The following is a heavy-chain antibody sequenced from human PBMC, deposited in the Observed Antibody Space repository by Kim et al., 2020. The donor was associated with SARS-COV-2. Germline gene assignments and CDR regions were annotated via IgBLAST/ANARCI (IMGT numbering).Heavy chain of an antibody. Sequence: GGSLRLSCAASGFTFSSYSMNWVRQAPGKGLEWVSSISSSSSYIYYADSVKGRFTISRDNAKNSLYLQMNSLRAEDTAVYYCARTAVGATVHFDYWGQGTLVTVSS. V-gene: IGHV3-21*01. CDR1: GFTFSSYS. J-gene: IGHJ4*02. D-gene: IGHD1-26*01. CDR2: ISSSSSYI. CDR3: ARTAVGATVHFDY.